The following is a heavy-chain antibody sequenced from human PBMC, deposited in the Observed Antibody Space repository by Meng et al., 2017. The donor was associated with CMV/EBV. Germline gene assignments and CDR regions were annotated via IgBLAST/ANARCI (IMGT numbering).Heavy chain of an antibody. D-gene: IGHD3-16*02. V-gene: IGHV4-39*01. J-gene: IGHJ5*02. CDR1: GGSISSSSYY. CDR3: ARHSSMRLSCWFDP. CDR2: IYYSGST. Sequence: SETLSLTCTVSGGSISSSSYYWGGIRQPPGKGLEWIGSIYYSGSTYYNPSLKSRVTISVDTSKNQFSLKLSSVTAADTAVYYCARHSSMRLSCWFDPWGQGTLVTVSS.